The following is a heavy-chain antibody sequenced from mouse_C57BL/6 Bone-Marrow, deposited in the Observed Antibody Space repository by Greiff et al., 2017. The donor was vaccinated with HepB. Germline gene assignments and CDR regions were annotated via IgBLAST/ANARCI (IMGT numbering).Heavy chain of an antibody. J-gene: IGHJ3*01. V-gene: IGHV1-82*01. CDR3: ARGEDSSGYGEVFAY. Sequence: VKLMESGPELVKPGASVKISCKASGYAFSSSWMNWVKQRPGKGLEWIGRIYPGDGDTNYNGKFKGKATLTADKSSSTAYMQLSSLTSEDSAVYFCARGEDSSGYGEVFAYWGQGTLVTVSA. CDR2: IYPGDGDT. D-gene: IGHD3-2*02. CDR1: GYAFSSSW.